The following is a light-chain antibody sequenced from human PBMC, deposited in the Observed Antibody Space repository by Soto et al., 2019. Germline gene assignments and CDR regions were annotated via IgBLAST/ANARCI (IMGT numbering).Light chain of an antibody. V-gene: IGLV1-51*01. CDR2: DNS. CDR1: SSNIGINF. J-gene: IGLJ2*01. Sequence: QSVLTQTPSVSAAPGQKVTISCSGSSSNIGINFVSWYQQLPGTAPKLLIYDNSNRPSGIPDRFSGSKSGTSATLGITGLQTGDEADYYCGTWDSSLSAVVFGGGTKLTVL. CDR3: GTWDSSLSAVV.